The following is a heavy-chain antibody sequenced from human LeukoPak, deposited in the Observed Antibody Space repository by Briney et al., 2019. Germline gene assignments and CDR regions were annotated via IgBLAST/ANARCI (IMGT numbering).Heavy chain of an antibody. CDR2: VSASGGST. D-gene: IGHD3-22*01. Sequence: PGGSLRLSCAASGFTFSSYAMNWVRQAPGKGLEWASSVSASGGSTYYADPVKGRFTISRDNSKNTLYLQMNSLRAEDTAVYYCAKVASSGYYQLAPFEYWGQGTLVTVSS. J-gene: IGHJ4*02. V-gene: IGHV3-23*01. CDR1: GFTFSSYA. CDR3: AKVASSGYYQLAPFEY.